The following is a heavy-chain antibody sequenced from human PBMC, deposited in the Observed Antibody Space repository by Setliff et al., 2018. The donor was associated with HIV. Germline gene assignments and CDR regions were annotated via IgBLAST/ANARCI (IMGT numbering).Heavy chain of an antibody. V-gene: IGHV1-3*01. D-gene: IGHD3-16*01. Sequence: ASVKVSCKASGYTFTSYAMHWVRQAPGQRLEWMGWINAGNGNTKYSQKFRGRVTITRDTSASTAYMELSSLRSEDTAVYYCARMGLRELDYYYGMDVWGQGTTVTVSS. CDR3: ARMGLRELDYYYGMDV. CDR1: GYTFTSYA. J-gene: IGHJ6*02. CDR2: INAGNGNT.